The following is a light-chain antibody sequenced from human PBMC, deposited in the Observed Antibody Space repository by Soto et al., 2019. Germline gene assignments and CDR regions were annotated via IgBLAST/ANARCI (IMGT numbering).Light chain of an antibody. V-gene: IGLV2-14*03. CDR1: SSDVGGYNY. CDR2: DVS. CDR3: SSYTRSNTLGV. J-gene: IGLJ1*01. Sequence: QSALTQPASVYGSPGESITISCTGTSSDVGGYNYVSWYQHHPGKAPKLMIYDVSNRPSGVSNRFSGSKSGNTASLTISGLQAEDEADYYCSSYTRSNTLGVFGTGTKVTVL.